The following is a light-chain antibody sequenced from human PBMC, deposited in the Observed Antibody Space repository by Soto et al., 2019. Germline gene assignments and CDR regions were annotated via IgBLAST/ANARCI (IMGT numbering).Light chain of an antibody. CDR1: QSVSSSY. CDR3: QQRSNWPL. V-gene: IGKV3D-20*02. CDR2: GAS. Sequence: EIVLTQSPGTLSLSPGERATLSCRASQSVSSSYLAWYQQKPGQAPRLLISGASGRATGIPARFSGSGSGTDFTLTISSLEPEDFAVYYCQQRSNWPLFGGGTKVDIK. J-gene: IGKJ4*01.